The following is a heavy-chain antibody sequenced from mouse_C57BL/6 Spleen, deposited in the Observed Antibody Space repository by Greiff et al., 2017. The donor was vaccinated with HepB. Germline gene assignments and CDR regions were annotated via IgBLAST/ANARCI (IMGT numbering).Heavy chain of an antibody. CDR2: IYPGDGDT. D-gene: IGHD2-2*01. CDR1: GYAFSSYW. CDR3: ARIYYGYLYAMDY. J-gene: IGHJ4*01. Sequence: VQLQQSGAELVKPGASVKISCKASGYAFSSYWMNWVKQRPGKGLEWIGQIYPGDGDTNYNGKFKGTATLTADKSSSTAYMQLSSLTSEDSAVYFCARIYYGYLYAMDYWGQGTSVTVSS. V-gene: IGHV1-80*01.